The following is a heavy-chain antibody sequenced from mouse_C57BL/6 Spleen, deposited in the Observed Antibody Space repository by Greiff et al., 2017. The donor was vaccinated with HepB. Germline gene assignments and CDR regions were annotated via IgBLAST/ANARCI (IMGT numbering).Heavy chain of an antibody. CDR1: GFTFSSYA. CDR2: ISSGGDYI. J-gene: IGHJ4*01. CDR3: TREGPYGNYGGYYAMDY. V-gene: IGHV5-9-1*02. D-gene: IGHD2-1*01. Sequence: EVQGVESGEGLVKPGGSLKLSCAASGFTFSSYAMSWVRQTPEKRLEWVAYISSGGDYIYYADTVKGRFTISRDNARNTLYLQMSSLKSEDTAMYYWTREGPYGNYGGYYAMDYWGQGTSVTVSS.